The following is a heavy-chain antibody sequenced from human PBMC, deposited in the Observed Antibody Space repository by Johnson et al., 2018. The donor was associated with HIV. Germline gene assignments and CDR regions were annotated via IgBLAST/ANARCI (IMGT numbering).Heavy chain of an antibody. CDR2: IWYDGSNE. Sequence: QMQLVESGGGVVQPGRSVRLYCAASGFIFSTYGMHWVRQAPGKGLEWVAVIWYDGSNEHYADSVKGRFTISRDNSKNTLYRQMNSLRAEDTAVYYCAKGGWGGENSDHYAFDIWGQGTMVIVSS. D-gene: IGHD3-16*01. CDR3: AKGGWGGENSDHYAFDI. CDR1: GFIFSTYG. J-gene: IGHJ3*02. V-gene: IGHV3-33*06.